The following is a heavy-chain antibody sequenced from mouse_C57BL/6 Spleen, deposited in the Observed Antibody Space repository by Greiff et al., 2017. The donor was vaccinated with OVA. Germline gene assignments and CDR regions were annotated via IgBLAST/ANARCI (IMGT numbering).Heavy chain of an antibody. CDR1: GYTFTSYW. V-gene: IGHV1-69*01. CDR3: ARMQTAQATSAMDY. D-gene: IGHD3-2*02. Sequence: VQLQQPGAELVMPGASVKLSCKASGYTFTSYWMHWVKPRPGQGLEWIGEIDPSDSYTTYNQKFKGKSTLTVDKSSSTAYMQLSSLTSEDSAVYYCARMQTAQATSAMDYWGQGTSVTVSS. CDR2: IDPSDSYT. J-gene: IGHJ4*01.